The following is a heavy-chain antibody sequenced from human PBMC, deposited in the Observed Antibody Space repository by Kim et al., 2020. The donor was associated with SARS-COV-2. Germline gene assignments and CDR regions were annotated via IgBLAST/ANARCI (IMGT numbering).Heavy chain of an antibody. CDR3: ARVSYDFWSGYSPDSEYYFDY. CDR2: IYYSGST. J-gene: IGHJ4*02. V-gene: IGHV4-59*13. Sequence: SETLSLTCTVSGGSISSYYWSWIRQPPGKGLEWIGYIYYSGSTNYNPSLKSRVTISVDTSKNQFSLKLSSVTAADTAVYYCARVSYDFWSGYSPDSEYYFDYWGQGTLVTVSS. D-gene: IGHD3-3*01. CDR1: GGSISSYY.